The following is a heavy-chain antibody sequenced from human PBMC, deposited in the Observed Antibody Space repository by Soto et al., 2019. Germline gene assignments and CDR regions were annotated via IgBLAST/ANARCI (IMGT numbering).Heavy chain of an antibody. CDR2: IYHSGST. CDR1: CYSIGNTYY. Sequence: SETLSLTCAVSCYSIGNTYYWGWIRHPPWKGLEGSGNIYHSGSTYYNPSLESRVTISVDTSKNQFSLKLSSVNAADTAVYYCARDLTSLRGSYYYYYYYGMDVWGQGTTVTFSS. D-gene: IGHD1-26*01. V-gene: IGHV4-38-2*02. J-gene: IGHJ6*01. CDR3: ARDLTSLRGSYYYYYYYGMDV.